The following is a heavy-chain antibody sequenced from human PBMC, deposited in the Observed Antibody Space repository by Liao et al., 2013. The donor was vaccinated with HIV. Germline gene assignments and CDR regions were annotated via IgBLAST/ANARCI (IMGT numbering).Heavy chain of an antibody. J-gene: IGHJ4*02. CDR3: ARVGYDYYYDSSGYHDY. V-gene: IGHV4-61*02. CDR1: GGSISSGSYY. Sequence: QVQLQESGPGLVKPSQTLSLTCTVSGGSISSGSYYWSWIRQPAGKGLEWIGRIYTSGSTNYNPSLKSRVTISVDTSKNQFSLKLSSVTAADTAVYYCARVGYDYYYDSSGYHDYWGQGTLVTVSS. D-gene: IGHD3-22*01. CDR2: IYTSGST.